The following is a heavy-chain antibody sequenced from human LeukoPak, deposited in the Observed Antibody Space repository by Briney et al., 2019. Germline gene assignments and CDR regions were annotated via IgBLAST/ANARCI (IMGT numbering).Heavy chain of an antibody. CDR1: GGSISSSSYY. Sequence: PSETLSLTCTVSGGSISSSSYYWGWIRQPPGKGLEWIGSIYYSGSTYYNPSLKSRVTISVDTSKNQFSLKLSSVTAADTAVYYCARGSRDIVLMVYADDAFDIWGQGTMVTVSS. J-gene: IGHJ3*02. CDR3: ARGSRDIVLMVYADDAFDI. V-gene: IGHV4-39*01. D-gene: IGHD2-8*01. CDR2: IYYSGST.